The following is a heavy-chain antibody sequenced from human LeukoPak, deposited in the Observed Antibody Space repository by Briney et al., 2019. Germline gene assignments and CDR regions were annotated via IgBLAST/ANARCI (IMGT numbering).Heavy chain of an antibody. CDR3: ARVHNWNYALGMDV. D-gene: IGHD1-7*01. CDR1: GYTFTSYG. V-gene: IGHV1-69*04. J-gene: IGHJ6*02. CDR2: IIPILGIA. Sequence: SVKVSCTASGYTFTSYGISWVRQAPGQGLEWMGRIIPILGIANYAQKFQGRVTITADKSTSTAYMELSSLRSEDTAVYYCARVHNWNYALGMDVWGQGTTVTVSS.